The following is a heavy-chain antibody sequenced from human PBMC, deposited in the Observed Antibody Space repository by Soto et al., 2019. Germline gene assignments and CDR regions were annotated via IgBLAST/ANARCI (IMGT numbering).Heavy chain of an antibody. D-gene: IGHD4-4*01. V-gene: IGHV3-11*01. J-gene: IGHJ6*03. CDR1: GFTFSDYY. Sequence: GGSLRLSCAASGFTFSDYYMSWIRQAPGKGLEWVSYISSSGSTIYYADSVKGRFTISRDNAKNSLYLQMNSLRAEDTAVYYCARDTYSNYYYYYYMDVWGKGTTVTVSS. CDR3: ARDTYSNYYYYYYMDV. CDR2: ISSSGSTI.